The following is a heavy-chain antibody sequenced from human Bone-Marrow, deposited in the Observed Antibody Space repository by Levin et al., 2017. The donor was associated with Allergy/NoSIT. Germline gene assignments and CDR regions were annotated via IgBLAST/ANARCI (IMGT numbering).Heavy chain of an antibody. CDR3: ARRMPGTIDH. CDR2: IWSDETTK. D-gene: IGHD2-15*01. V-gene: IGHV3-33*01. Sequence: SGGSLRLSCAASGFTFSSYGMHWARQAPGKGLEWVAVIWSDETTKYYADSVKGRFTISRDISRNTVYLQMDSLRAEDTAVYFCARRMPGTIDHWGQGTLVTVSS. J-gene: IGHJ4*02. CDR1: GFTFSSYG.